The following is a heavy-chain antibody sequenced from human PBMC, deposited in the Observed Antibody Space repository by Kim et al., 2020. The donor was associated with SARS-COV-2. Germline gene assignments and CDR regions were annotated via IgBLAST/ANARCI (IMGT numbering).Heavy chain of an antibody. Sequence: ASVKVSCKASGYTFTSYYIHWVRQAPGQGLEWMGIINPSGGSTSYAQKFQGRVTLTRDTSTSTVYIELSSLRSEDTAVYYCARDPPRDGIVVVGDAFEIWGQGTIVTASS. V-gene: IGHV1-46*01. J-gene: IGHJ3*02. CDR1: GYTFTSYY. CDR3: ARDPPRDGIVVVGDAFEI. CDR2: INPSGGST. D-gene: IGHD3-22*01.